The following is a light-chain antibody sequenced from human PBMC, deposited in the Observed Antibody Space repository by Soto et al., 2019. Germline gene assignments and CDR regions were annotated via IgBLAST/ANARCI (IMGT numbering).Light chain of an antibody. CDR2: DTS. V-gene: IGKV3-15*01. Sequence: EIVMTQSPATLSVSPGEGAPLSCRASQGIGDTLAWYQQKPGQTPRLLIYDTSIRATGVPARFSGSRSGAEFTLTISSLQSEDFAVYYCQHYVTWPLTFGGGTKVESK. CDR3: QHYVTWPLT. J-gene: IGKJ4*01. CDR1: QGIGDT.